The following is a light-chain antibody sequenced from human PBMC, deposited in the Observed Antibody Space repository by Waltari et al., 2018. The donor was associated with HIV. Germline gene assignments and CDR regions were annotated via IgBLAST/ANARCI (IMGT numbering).Light chain of an antibody. Sequence: SYELTQPPSVSVSPGQTARITCSGDALPKQYAYWYQQKPGQAPVGVIYKDSERPSGIPERFSGSSSGTTVTLTISGVQAEDEADYYCQSADSSGPYRVFGGGTKLTVL. CDR3: QSADSSGPYRV. V-gene: IGLV3-25*03. J-gene: IGLJ3*02. CDR1: ALPKQY. CDR2: KDS.